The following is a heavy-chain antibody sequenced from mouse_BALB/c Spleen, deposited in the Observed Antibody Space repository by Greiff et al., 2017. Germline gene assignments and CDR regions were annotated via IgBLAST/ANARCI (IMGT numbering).Heavy chain of an antibody. CDR2: ISSGGST. D-gene: IGHD1-1*01. Sequence: EVHLVESGGGLVKPGGSLKLSCAASGFTFSSYAMSWVRKTPEKRLEWVASISSGGSTYYPDSVKGRFTISRDNARNILYLQMSSLRSEDTAMYYCARDVNYYGSSYRGYFDVWGAGTTVTVSS. CDR3: ARDVNYYGSSYRGYFDV. V-gene: IGHV5-6-5*01. J-gene: IGHJ1*01. CDR1: GFTFSSYA.